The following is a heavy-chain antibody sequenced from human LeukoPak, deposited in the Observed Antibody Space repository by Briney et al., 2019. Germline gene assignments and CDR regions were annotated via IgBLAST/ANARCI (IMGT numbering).Heavy chain of an antibody. J-gene: IGHJ4*02. D-gene: IGHD6-19*01. CDR3: ARDPPAGSSGWYGNY. Sequence: GASVKVSCKASGYTFTSYTLHWVRQAPGQRLEWMGWINPNSGGTNYAQKFQGRFTMTRDTSISTAYMELSRLRSDDTAVYYCARDPPAGSSGWYGNYWGQGTLVTVSS. V-gene: IGHV1-2*02. CDR1: GYTFTSYT. CDR2: INPNSGGT.